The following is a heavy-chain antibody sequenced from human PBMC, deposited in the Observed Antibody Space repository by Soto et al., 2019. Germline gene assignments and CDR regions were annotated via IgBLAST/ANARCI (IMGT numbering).Heavy chain of an antibody. Sequence: QVQLQQWGAGLLKPSETLSLTCAVYGGSFSGYYWTWIRQPPGTGLEWIGEINHSGSTNYNPSLKSRLTISVDTSNNQFSLKLTSLTAAHTAVYYWARDKITGLFDYWGQGTLVTVSS. D-gene: IGHD1-1*01. CDR3: ARDKITGLFDY. J-gene: IGHJ4*02. CDR2: INHSGST. CDR1: GGSFSGYY. V-gene: IGHV4-34*01.